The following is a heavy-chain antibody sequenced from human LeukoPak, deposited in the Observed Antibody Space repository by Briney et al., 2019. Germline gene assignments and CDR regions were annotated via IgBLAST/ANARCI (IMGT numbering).Heavy chain of an antibody. V-gene: IGHV3-7*01. J-gene: IGHJ4*02. D-gene: IGHD4-23*01. CDR3: AREVTPYY. CDR1: GFTFSDYY. CDR2: IKQDGSEK. Sequence: GGSLRLSCVASGFTFSDYYMSWVRQPPGKGLEWMANIKQDGSEKYYVDSVKGRFIISRDNAKNSLFLQMNSLRAEDTAVYYCAREVTPYYWGQGTLVTVSS.